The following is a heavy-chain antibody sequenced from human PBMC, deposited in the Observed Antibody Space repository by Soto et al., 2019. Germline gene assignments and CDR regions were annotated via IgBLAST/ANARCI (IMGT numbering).Heavy chain of an antibody. Sequence: GGSLRLSCAASGFTFSSYGMHWVRQAPGKGLEWVAVISYDGSNKYYADSVKGRFTISRDNSKNTLYLQMNSLRAEDTAVYYCAKDGEYSGYGIPKGYYYYYMDVWGKGTTVTVSS. J-gene: IGHJ6*03. CDR2: ISYDGSNK. D-gene: IGHD5-12*01. CDR3: AKDGEYSGYGIPKGYYYYYMDV. CDR1: GFTFSSYG. V-gene: IGHV3-30*18.